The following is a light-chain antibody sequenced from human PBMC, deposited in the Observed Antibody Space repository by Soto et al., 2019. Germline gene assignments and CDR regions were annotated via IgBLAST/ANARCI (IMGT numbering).Light chain of an antibody. CDR1: QSVSSSY. CDR3: NQYGGSPRT. V-gene: IGKV3-20*01. CDR2: GAS. J-gene: IGKJ1*01. Sequence: DIVLTQSPGTLSLSPGERATLSCRASQSVSSSYLAWYQQKPGQAPRLLIYGASSRATGIPDRFSGSGSGTDFTLTITRLVPEDFAVYYCNQYGGSPRTLGQGTKVEIK.